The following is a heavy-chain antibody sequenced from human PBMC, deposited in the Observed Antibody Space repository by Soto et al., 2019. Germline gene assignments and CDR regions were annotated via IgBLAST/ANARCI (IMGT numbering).Heavy chain of an antibody. CDR2: ISFSGNT. Sequence: QLQVQESGPGLVKPSETLSLTCSVSGGSISSSPYYWGWIRQPPGKGLEWIARISFSGNTAYNPSPKGLGAISADASKHQFSLTLSSVTAADTAVYYCARLTVVGRVGGCWGQGTLVTVSS. CDR3: ARLTVVGRVGGC. CDR1: GGSISSSPYY. V-gene: IGHV4-39*01. J-gene: IGHJ4*02. D-gene: IGHD6-19*01.